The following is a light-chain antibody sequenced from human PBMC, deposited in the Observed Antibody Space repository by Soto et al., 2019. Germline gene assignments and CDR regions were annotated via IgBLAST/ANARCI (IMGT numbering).Light chain of an antibody. CDR3: CSYAGSFTWV. CDR2: EVS. CDR1: SSDVDNYNY. V-gene: IGLV2-14*01. Sequence: QSVLTQPASVSGSPGQSITISCTGTSSDVDNYNYVSWYQHHPGKAPKLMIYEVSNRPSGVSNRFSGSKSGNTASLTISGLQAEDEADYYCCSYAGSFTWVFGGGTKLTVL. J-gene: IGLJ3*02.